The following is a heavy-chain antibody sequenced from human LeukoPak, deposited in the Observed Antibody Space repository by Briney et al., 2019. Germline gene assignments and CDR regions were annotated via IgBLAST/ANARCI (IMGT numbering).Heavy chain of an antibody. J-gene: IGHJ6*02. CDR2: ISWNSGSI. CDR3: AKDLRGWGDGMDV. V-gene: IGHV3-9*01. Sequence: GGSLRLSCAASGFTFDDYAMHWVRQAPGKGLEWVSGISWNSGSIGYADSVKGRFTISRDNAKNSLYPQMNSLRAEDTALYYCAKDLRGWGDGMDVWGQGTTVTVSS. CDR1: GFTFDDYA. D-gene: IGHD6-19*01.